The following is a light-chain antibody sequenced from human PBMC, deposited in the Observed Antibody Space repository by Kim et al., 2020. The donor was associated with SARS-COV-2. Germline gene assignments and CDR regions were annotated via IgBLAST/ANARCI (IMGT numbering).Light chain of an antibody. Sequence: VSPGERATLSGRARQSVSSNLAWYQQKPGQAPRLLIYGASTRATGIPARFSGSGSGTEFTLTISSLQSEDFAVYYCQQYNNWPLTFGGGTKVDIK. CDR3: QQYNNWPLT. V-gene: IGKV3-15*01. J-gene: IGKJ4*01. CDR1: QSVSSN. CDR2: GAS.